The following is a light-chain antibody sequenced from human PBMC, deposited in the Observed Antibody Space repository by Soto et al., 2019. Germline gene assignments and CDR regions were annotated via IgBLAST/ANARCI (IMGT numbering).Light chain of an antibody. CDR3: SSYAGSNNYV. CDR2: EVS. Sequence: QSALTQPPSASGSPGQSVTISCTGTSSDVGAHNFVSWHQQHPGKAPKLMIYEVSKRPSGVPDRFSGSKSGNTASLTVSGLQPEDEADYYCSSYAGSNNYVFGTGPKVPVL. CDR1: SSDVGAHNF. V-gene: IGLV2-8*01. J-gene: IGLJ1*01.